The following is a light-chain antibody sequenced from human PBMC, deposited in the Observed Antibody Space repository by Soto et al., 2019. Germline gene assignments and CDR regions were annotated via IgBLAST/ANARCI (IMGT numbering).Light chain of an antibody. CDR2: DAS. V-gene: IGKV3-11*01. CDR1: QSVSSY. CDR3: QQRSNWPLLP. J-gene: IGKJ4*01. Sequence: EIVLTQSPATLSLSPGERATLSCRASQSVSSYLAWYQQKPGQAPRLLIYDASNRATGIPARFSASGSGTDFTLPISSLEPEDFAVYYCQQRSNWPLLPFGGGTKVEIK.